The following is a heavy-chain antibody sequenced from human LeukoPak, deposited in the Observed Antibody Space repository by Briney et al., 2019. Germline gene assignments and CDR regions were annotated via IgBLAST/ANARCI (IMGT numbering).Heavy chain of an antibody. D-gene: IGHD2-21*01. CDR2: INQDGSEK. CDR3: ARGKYSHQF. J-gene: IGHJ4*02. CDR1: GFTFRTYY. V-gene: IGHV3-7*04. Sequence: PGGSLRLSCAASGFTFRTYYMNWVRQAPGEGLEWVANINQDGSEKYYVDSVKGRFSISRDNAKNSLSLQMNSLRAEDTAVYYCARGKYSHQFWGQGTLVTVSS.